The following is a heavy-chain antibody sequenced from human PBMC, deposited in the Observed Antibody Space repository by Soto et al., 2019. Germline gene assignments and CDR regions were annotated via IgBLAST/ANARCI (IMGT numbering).Heavy chain of an antibody. D-gene: IGHD1-26*01. CDR3: ARDLARKGASSTDFDY. V-gene: IGHV3-48*02. CDR2: ISSSSSTI. J-gene: IGHJ4*02. CDR1: GFTFSSYS. Sequence: EVQLVESGGGLVQPGGSLRLSCAASGFTFSSYSMNWVRQAPGKGLEWVSYISSSSSTIYYADSVKGRFTISRDNAKNSLYLQMNSLRDEDTAEYYCARDLARKGASSTDFDYWGQGTLVTVSS.